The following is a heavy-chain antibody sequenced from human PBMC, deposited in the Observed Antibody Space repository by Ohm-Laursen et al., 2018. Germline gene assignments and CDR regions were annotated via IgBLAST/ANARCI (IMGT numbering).Heavy chain of an antibody. D-gene: IGHD4-17*01. Sequence: PSDTLSLTCTVSGGSIRSSIYFWGWIRQPPGKGLEWIGSIHYSGSTYYNPSLKSRVTISVDTSKNHFSLELSSVTAADTAVYYCASPPYGDYGDSWGQGILVTVSS. V-gene: IGHV4-39*01. CDR2: IHYSGST. CDR1: GGSIRSSIYF. J-gene: IGHJ4*02. CDR3: ASPPYGDYGDS.